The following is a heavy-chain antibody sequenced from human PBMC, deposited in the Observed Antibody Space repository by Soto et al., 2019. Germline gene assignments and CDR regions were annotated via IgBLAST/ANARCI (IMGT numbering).Heavy chain of an antibody. Sequence: SETLSLTCTVSGGSISSGGYYWSWIRQHPGKGLEWIGYIYYSGSTYYNPSLKSRVTISVDTSKNQFSLKLSSVNAADTAVYYCARGRDVYCSSTSCYYFDYWGQGTLVTVSS. CDR3: ARGRDVYCSSTSCYYFDY. CDR2: IYYSGST. V-gene: IGHV4-31*03. J-gene: IGHJ4*02. CDR1: GGSISSGGYY. D-gene: IGHD2-2*01.